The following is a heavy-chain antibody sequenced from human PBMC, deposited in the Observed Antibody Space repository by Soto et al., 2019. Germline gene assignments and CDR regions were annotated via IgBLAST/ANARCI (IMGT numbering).Heavy chain of an antibody. J-gene: IGHJ6*02. D-gene: IGHD3-10*01. Sequence: SETLSLTCAVYGGSFRGYYWSWIRQPPGKGLEWIGEINHSGSTNYNPSLKSRVTISVDTSKNQFSLKLSSVTAADTAVYYCARGGPPLWFGELLWDYYYGMDVWGQGTTVTVSS. V-gene: IGHV4-34*01. CDR1: GGSFRGYY. CDR2: INHSGST. CDR3: ARGGPPLWFGELLWDYYYGMDV.